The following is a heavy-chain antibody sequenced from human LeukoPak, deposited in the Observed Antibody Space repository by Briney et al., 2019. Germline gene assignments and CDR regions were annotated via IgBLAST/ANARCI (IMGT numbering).Heavy chain of an antibody. D-gene: IGHD3-16*01. Sequence: SETLSLTCIVSGGSISSYYWSWIRQPPGKGLEWIGYIYYSGSTNYNPSLKSRVTISVDTSKNQFSLKLSSVTAADTAVYYCARYGLAGYYFDYWGQGTLVTVSS. CDR1: GGSISSYY. CDR3: ARYGLAGYYFDY. V-gene: IGHV4-59*01. CDR2: IYYSGST. J-gene: IGHJ4*02.